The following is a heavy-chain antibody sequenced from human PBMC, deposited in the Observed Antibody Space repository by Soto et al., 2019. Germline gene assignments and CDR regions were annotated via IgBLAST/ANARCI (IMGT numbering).Heavy chain of an antibody. CDR2: IMPGRSHI. V-gene: IGHV3-48*01. CDR3: AIEKVGVTSIHVFDI. Sequence: GGSLRLSCAASGFTFSVYSMNWVRQAPGKGLKWVSYIMPGRSHIFYADSVKGRFTISRDNAKNSLYLQMNSLTAGDTAVYYCAIEKVGVTSIHVFDIWGQGTRVTVSS. J-gene: IGHJ3*02. D-gene: IGHD1-26*01. CDR1: GFTFSVYS.